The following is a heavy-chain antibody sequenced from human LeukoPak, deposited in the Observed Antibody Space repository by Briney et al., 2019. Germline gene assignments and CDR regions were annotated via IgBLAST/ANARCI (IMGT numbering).Heavy chain of an antibody. CDR3: ARYSSSRYYFDY. D-gene: IGHD6-13*01. CDR1: GFTFSTYW. Sequence: GGSLRLSCAASGFTFSTYWMSWVRRAPGKGLEWVANIKLDGSEKYYVDSVKGRFTISRDNAKNSLYLQMNSLRAEDTAVYCCARYSSSRYYFDYWGQGTLVTVSS. CDR2: IKLDGSEK. J-gene: IGHJ4*02. V-gene: IGHV3-7*01.